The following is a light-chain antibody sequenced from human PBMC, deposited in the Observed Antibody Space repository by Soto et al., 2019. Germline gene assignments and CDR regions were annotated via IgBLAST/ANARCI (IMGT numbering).Light chain of an antibody. CDR2: EGS. CDR3: CSYAGSSTPYV. V-gene: IGLV2-23*01. CDR1: SSDDRSYNL. Sequence: QSALTQPASVSGCPGQSISISCTGTSSDDRSYNLVSWYQQHPGKAPKLMIYEGSKRPSGVSNRFSGSKSGNTASLTISGLQAEDEADYYCCSYAGSSTPYVFGTGTKLTVL. J-gene: IGLJ1*01.